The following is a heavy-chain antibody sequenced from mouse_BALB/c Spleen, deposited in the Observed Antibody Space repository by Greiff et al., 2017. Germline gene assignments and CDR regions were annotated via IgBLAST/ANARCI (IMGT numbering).Heavy chain of an antibody. CDR2: IYPGDGDT. V-gene: IGHV1-80*01. CDR1: GYAFSSYW. Sequence: QVQLQQSGAELVRPGSSVKISCKASGYAFSSYWMNWVKQRPGQGLEWIGQIYPGDGDTNYNGKFKGKATLTADKSSSTAYMQLSSLTSEDSAVYFCARSGDYDVGFAYWGQGTLVTVSA. J-gene: IGHJ3*01. D-gene: IGHD2-4*01. CDR3: ARSGDYDVGFAY.